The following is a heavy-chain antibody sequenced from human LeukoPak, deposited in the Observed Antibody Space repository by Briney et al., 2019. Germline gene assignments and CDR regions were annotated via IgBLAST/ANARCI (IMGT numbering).Heavy chain of an antibody. J-gene: IGHJ4*02. V-gene: IGHV3-30*01. Sequence: GGSLRLSCAASGFAFSTYSMHWVRQAPGKGLEWLALISSDGSNENFADSVKGRFTISRDNSKNTLYLQMNSLRSEDTAIYYCASDPNRSYFDHWGQGTLVTVSS. D-gene: IGHD1-14*01. CDR1: GFAFSTYS. CDR3: ASDPNRSYFDH. CDR2: ISSDGSNE.